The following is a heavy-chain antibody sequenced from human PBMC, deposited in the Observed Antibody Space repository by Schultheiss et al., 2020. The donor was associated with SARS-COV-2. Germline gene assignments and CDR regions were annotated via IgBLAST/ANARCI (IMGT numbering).Heavy chain of an antibody. Sequence: SLTCAVYGGSFSGYYWSWIRQPPGKGLEWIGSIYYSGSTNYSPSLKSRVTISVDTSKNQFSLKLSSVTAADTAVYYCARDSSRWLRNFDYWGQGTLVTVSS. V-gene: IGHV4-34*11. CDR2: IYYSGST. D-gene: IGHD5-12*01. CDR3: ARDSSRWLRNFDY. J-gene: IGHJ4*02. CDR1: GGSFSGYY.